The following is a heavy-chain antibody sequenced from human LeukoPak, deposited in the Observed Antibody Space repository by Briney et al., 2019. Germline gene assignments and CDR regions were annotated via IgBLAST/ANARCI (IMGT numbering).Heavy chain of an antibody. Sequence: GGSLRLSCAASGFTFSSYAMHWVRQAPGKGLEYVSAISSNGGSTYYANSVKGRFTISRDNSKNTLYLQMGSLRAEDMAVYYCARALPPTWANIVVEPAGDYWGQGTLVTVSS. CDR2: ISSNGGST. CDR1: GFTFSSYA. D-gene: IGHD2-2*01. J-gene: IGHJ4*02. CDR3: ARALPPTWANIVVEPAGDY. V-gene: IGHV3-64*01.